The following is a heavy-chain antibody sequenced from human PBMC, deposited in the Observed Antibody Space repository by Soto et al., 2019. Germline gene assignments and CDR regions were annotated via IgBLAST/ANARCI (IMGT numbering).Heavy chain of an antibody. V-gene: IGHV4-30-4*01. Sequence: SEMLSLTCTVSGGSISSGDYYWSWIRQPPGKGLEWIGYIYYSGSTYYNPSLKSRVTISVDTSKNQFSLKLSSVTAADTAMYYCARDPTTAMNIWGQGTMVTVSS. CDR3: ARDPTTAMNI. CDR1: GGSISSGDYY. D-gene: IGHD5-18*01. CDR2: IYYSGST. J-gene: IGHJ3*02.